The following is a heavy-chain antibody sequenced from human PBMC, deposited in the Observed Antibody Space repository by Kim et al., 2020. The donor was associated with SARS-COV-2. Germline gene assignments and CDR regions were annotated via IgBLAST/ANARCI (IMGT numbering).Heavy chain of an antibody. CDR3: ARPSGSWYIRVDS. V-gene: IGHV4-38-2*02. CDR2: IFHSGST. D-gene: IGHD6-13*01. Sequence: SETLSLTCTVSGYSISSGYYWGWIRQPPGKGLEWIGSIFHSGSTYYNPSLKSRVTMSVDTSKNQFSLEVSSVTAADTAVYYCARPSGSWYIRVDSWGQGALVIVSS. J-gene: IGHJ4*02. CDR1: GYSISSGYY.